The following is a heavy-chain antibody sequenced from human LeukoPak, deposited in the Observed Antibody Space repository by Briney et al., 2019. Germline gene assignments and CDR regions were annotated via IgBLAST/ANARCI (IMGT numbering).Heavy chain of an antibody. CDR1: GFTFSSYS. D-gene: IGHD1-1*01. CDR3: ARGWSPFDY. Sequence: GGSLRLSCAASGFTFSSYSMNWVRQAPGKGLEWVSYISSSSSTIYYADSVKGRFTISRDNAKNSLYLQMNSLRAEDTAVYYCARGWSPFDYWGQGTLVTVSS. J-gene: IGHJ4*02. CDR2: ISSSSSTI. V-gene: IGHV3-48*04.